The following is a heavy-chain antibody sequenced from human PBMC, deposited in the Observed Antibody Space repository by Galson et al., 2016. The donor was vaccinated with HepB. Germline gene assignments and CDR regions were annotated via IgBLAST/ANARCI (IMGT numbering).Heavy chain of an antibody. D-gene: IGHD3-16*01. J-gene: IGHJ4*02. CDR2: IYSGGRT. CDR3: ARGGERD. Sequence: SLRLSCAVSGFTVSSNYMSWVRQAPEKGLQWVSVIYSGGRTYYTDSVKGRFTISRDDSKNTLYLHMNSLRADDTAVYYCARGGERDWGQGTLVTVSS. V-gene: IGHV3-66*01. CDR1: GFTVSSNY.